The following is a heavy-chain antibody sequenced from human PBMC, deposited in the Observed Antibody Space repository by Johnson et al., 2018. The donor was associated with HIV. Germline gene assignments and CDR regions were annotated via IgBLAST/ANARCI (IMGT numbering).Heavy chain of an antibody. Sequence: VQLVESGGGVVQPGMSLRLSCAASGFTFSSFAIHWVRQAPGKGLEWVANIKEDVSEKYYVDSVRGRFTISRDNAKNSLYLQMNSLRAEDTAVYYCAREGEPDGFDIWGQGTMVTVSS. D-gene: IGHD3-16*01. V-gene: IGHV3-7*01. CDR1: GFTFSSFA. CDR2: IKEDVSEK. CDR3: AREGEPDGFDI. J-gene: IGHJ3*02.